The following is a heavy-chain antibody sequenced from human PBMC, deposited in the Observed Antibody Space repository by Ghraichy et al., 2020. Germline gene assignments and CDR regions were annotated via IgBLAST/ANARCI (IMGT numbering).Heavy chain of an antibody. J-gene: IGHJ2*01. CDR1: GGSISNYY. CDR3: ARVGPDPREYNYGYGYFDL. Sequence: SETLSLTCTVSGGSISNYYWTWIRQPPGKGLEWIGYINYSGSTNYNPSLKSRVITSVDTSKNQFSVIVTSVTAADTAVYYCARVGPDPREYNYGYGYFDLWGRGTLVTVSS. V-gene: IGHV4-59*01. CDR2: INYSGST. D-gene: IGHD5-18*01.